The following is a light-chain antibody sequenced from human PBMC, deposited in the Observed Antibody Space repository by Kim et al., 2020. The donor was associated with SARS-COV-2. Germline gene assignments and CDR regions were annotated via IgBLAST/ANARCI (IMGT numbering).Light chain of an antibody. CDR2: AAS. Sequence: DIQLTQSPSFLSASVGDRVAITCRASQGISSYLAWYQQKPGKAPKLPIYAASTLQSGVPSRFSGSGSGTEFTLTISNLQPEDFASYYCQQLNSYPRTFGQGTRLEIK. J-gene: IGKJ5*01. CDR1: QGISSY. CDR3: QQLNSYPRT. V-gene: IGKV1-9*01.